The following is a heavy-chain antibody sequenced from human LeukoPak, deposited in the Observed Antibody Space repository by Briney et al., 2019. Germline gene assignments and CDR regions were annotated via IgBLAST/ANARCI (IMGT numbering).Heavy chain of an antibody. CDR2: ISGSGGST. Sequence: GGSLRLSCAASGFTFRSYAMSWVRQAPGKGLEWVSGISGSGGSTYYADSVKGRFTISRDNSKNTLYLQMNSLRAEDTAVYYRAKHSGYSYGEHFDYWGQGTLVTVSS. J-gene: IGHJ4*02. CDR1: GFTFRSYA. D-gene: IGHD5-18*01. V-gene: IGHV3-23*01. CDR3: AKHSGYSYGEHFDY.